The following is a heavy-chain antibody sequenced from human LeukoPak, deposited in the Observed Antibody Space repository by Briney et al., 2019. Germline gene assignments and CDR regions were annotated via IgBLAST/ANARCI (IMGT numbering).Heavy chain of an antibody. D-gene: IGHD4-11*01. CDR3: ARDRLVSNFLGYYYYGMDV. J-gene: IGHJ6*02. CDR1: GFTFSSYW. V-gene: IGHV3-7*01. CDR2: IKQDGSEK. Sequence: GGSLRLSCAASGFTFSSYWMSWVRQAPGKGLEWVANIKQDGSEKYYVDSVKGRFTISRDNAKNSLYLQMNSLRAEDTAVYYCARDRLVSNFLGYYYYGMDVWGQGTTVTVSS.